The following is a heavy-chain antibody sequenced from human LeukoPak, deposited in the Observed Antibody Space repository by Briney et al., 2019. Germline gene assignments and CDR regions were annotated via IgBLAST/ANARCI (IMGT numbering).Heavy chain of an antibody. D-gene: IGHD3-10*01. Sequence: GASVKVSCKAPRYTFTSYGISWVRQAPGQRLEWMGWISAYNGNTNYAQKLQGRVTTTTDTSTSTAYMELRSLRSDDTAVYYCARVDCYGSGSYFCYCYYGMDVWGQGTTVTVSS. CDR3: ARVDCYGSGSYFCYCYYGMDV. V-gene: IGHV1-18*01. J-gene: IGHJ6*02. CDR2: ISAYNGNT. CDR1: RYTFTSYG.